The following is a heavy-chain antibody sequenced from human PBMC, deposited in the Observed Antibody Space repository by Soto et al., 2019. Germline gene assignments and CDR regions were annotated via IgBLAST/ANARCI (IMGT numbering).Heavy chain of an antibody. CDR2: IIPIFGTA. J-gene: IGHJ5*02. Sequence: SVKVSCKASGGTFSSYAISWVRQAPGQGLEWMGGIIPIFGTANYAQKFQGRVTVTADESTSTAYMELSSLRSEDTAVYYCARGKGSHLNWFDPWGQGTLVTVSS. D-gene: IGHD6-13*01. V-gene: IGHV1-69*13. CDR1: GGTFSSYA. CDR3: ARGKGSHLNWFDP.